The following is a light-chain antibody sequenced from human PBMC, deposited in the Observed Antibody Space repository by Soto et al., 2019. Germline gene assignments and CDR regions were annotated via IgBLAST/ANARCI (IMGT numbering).Light chain of an antibody. V-gene: IGKV3-20*01. Sequence: EIVLTQSPGTLSLSPGERATLSCRASQSVSSSYLAWYQQKPGQAPRLLIYGASSRATGIPDRFSGSGSGTAFALTINRLEPEDFAVYFGQQYGSSPVTFGQGTRLEIK. CDR3: QQYGSSPVT. CDR1: QSVSSSY. CDR2: GAS. J-gene: IGKJ5*01.